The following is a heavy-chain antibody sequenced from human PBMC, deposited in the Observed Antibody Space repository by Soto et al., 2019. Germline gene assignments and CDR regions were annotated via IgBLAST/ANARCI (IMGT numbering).Heavy chain of an antibody. CDR2: INPNSGGT. CDR1: GYTFTGYY. CDR3: AILDIVVVPAAIGVHRGAFDI. D-gene: IGHD2-2*03. V-gene: IGHV1-2*04. J-gene: IGHJ3*02. Sequence: ASVKVSCKASGYTFTGYYMHWVRQAPGQGLEWMGWINPNSGGTNYAQKFQGWVTMTRDTSISTAYMELSRLRSDDTAVYYCAILDIVVVPAAIGVHRGAFDIWGQGTMVTVSS.